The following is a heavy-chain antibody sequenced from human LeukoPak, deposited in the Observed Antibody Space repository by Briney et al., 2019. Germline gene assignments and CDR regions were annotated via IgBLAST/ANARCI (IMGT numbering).Heavy chain of an antibody. CDR2: INPNSGGT. D-gene: IGHD6-13*01. CDR1: GYTFTGYY. CDR3: ARMFSSSWNY. J-gene: IGHJ4*02. V-gene: IGHV1-2*02. Sequence: ASVKVSCKASGYTFTGYYMHWVRQAPGQGLEWVGWINPNSGGTNYSQEFQGRVTMTRDTSISTAYMELSRLRSDDTAVYYCARMFSSSWNYWGQGTLVTVSS.